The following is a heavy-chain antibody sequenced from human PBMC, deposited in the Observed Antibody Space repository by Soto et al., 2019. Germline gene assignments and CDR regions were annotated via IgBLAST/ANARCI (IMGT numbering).Heavy chain of an antibody. D-gene: IGHD5-18*01. CDR1: GGSISSYY. CDR3: ARTADTRTDYYYYGMDV. V-gene: IGHV4-59*01. Sequence: SETLSLTCTVSGGSISSYYWSWIRQPPGKGLEWIGYIYNSGSTNYNPSLKSRVTISVDTSKNQFSLKLSSVTAADTAVYYCARTADTRTDYYYYGMDVWGQGTTVTVSS. J-gene: IGHJ6*02. CDR2: IYNSGST.